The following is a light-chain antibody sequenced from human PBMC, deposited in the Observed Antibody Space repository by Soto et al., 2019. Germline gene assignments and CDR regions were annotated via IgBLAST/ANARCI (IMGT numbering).Light chain of an antibody. Sequence: QSALTQPRSVSGSPGQSVAISCTGTSSDVGGYTYVSWYQQHPGKAPKLLIYDVYRRPSGVPDRFSGSKSGNTASLTISGLQAEDETDYYCCSYAGSYIYVFGTGTKVTVL. CDR2: DVY. J-gene: IGLJ1*01. CDR1: SSDVGGYTY. V-gene: IGLV2-11*01. CDR3: CSYAGSYIYV.